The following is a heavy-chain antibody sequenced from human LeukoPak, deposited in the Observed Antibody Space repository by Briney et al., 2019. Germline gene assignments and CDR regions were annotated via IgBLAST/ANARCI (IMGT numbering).Heavy chain of an antibody. CDR2: IKQDGSEK. D-gene: IGHD3-10*01. CDR1: GFTFSSYG. J-gene: IGHJ4*02. Sequence: GGSLRLSCAASGFTFSSYGMHWVRQAPGKGLEWVANIKQDGSEKYYVDSVKGRFTISRDNAKNSLYLQMNSLRAEDTAVYYCARDRGYYYGSGSAGSLDCWGQGTLVTVSS. CDR3: ARDRGYYYGSGSAGSLDC. V-gene: IGHV3-7*01.